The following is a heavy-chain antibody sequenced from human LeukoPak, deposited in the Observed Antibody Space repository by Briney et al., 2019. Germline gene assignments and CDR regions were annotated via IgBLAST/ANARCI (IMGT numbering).Heavy chain of an antibody. D-gene: IGHD6-13*01. CDR3: ARAGYSSTWYSRYFDL. CDR1: GFTFSSYD. Sequence: GGSLRLSCAASGFTFSSYDMHWVRQATGKGLEWVSGIGTAGDIYYPGSVKGRFTISRENAKNSLYLQVNSLRAGDTAVYYCARAGYSSTWYSRYFDLWGRGTLSLSPQ. J-gene: IGHJ2*01. CDR2: IGTAGDI. V-gene: IGHV3-13*01.